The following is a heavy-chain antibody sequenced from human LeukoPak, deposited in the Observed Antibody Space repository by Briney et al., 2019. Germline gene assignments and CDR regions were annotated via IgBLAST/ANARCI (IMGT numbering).Heavy chain of an antibody. CDR1: GGSFSGYY. CDR3: ASARGGAPSFGAFDI. Sequence: SETLSLTCAVYGGSFSGYYWSWIRQPPGKGLERIGEINHSGSTNYNPSLKSRVTISVDTSKNQFSLKLSSVTAADTAVYYCASARGGAPSFGAFDIWGQGTMVTVSS. CDR2: INHSGST. J-gene: IGHJ3*02. D-gene: IGHD3-16*01. V-gene: IGHV4-34*01.